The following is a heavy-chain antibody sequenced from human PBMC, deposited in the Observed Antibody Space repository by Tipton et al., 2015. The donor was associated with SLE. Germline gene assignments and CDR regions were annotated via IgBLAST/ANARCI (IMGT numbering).Heavy chain of an antibody. CDR3: ASREYDFWSGIPYYYGMDV. V-gene: IGHV4-59*08. CDR2: IYYSGST. CDR1: GGSFSSYY. J-gene: IGHJ6*02. Sequence: LRLSCAVYGGSFSSYYWSWIRQPPGKGLEWIGYIYYSGSTNYNPSHKSRVTISVDTSKNQFSLKLSSVTAADTAVYYCASREYDFWSGIPYYYGMDVWGQGTTVTVSS. D-gene: IGHD3-3*01.